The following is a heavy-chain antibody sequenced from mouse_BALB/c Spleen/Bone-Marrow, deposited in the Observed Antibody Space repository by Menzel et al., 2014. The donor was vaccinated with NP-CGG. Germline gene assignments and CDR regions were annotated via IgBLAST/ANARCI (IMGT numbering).Heavy chain of an antibody. CDR2: IRNKANGYTT. Sequence: EVKLVESGGGLVQPGGSLRLSCATSGFTFTDYYMSWVRQPPGKALEWLGFIRNKANGYTTEYSTSMKGRFTISRDNSQSILYLQMNTLRAEDSATYYCARDRNFGSSWYFDVWGAGTTVTVSS. CDR3: ARDRNFGSSWYFDV. V-gene: IGHV7-3*02. D-gene: IGHD1-1*01. J-gene: IGHJ1*01. CDR1: GFTFTDYY.